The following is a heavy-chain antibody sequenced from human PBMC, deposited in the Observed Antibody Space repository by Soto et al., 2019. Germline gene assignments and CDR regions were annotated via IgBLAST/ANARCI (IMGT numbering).Heavy chain of an antibody. D-gene: IGHD3-3*01. V-gene: IGHV4-39*01. J-gene: IGHJ4*02. CDR2: IHYTGNT. CDR1: SDSISSGRYH. Sequence: QLQLQESGPGLVKPSETLSLICTVSSDSISSGRYHWGWIRQPPGKGLEFIATIHYTGNTHYNPSLRSRVTIFVDTSKSQFSLRLSSVTAADTAVYYCARADGFGVVTTFMDYWGQGTLVTVSS. CDR3: ARADGFGVVTTFMDY.